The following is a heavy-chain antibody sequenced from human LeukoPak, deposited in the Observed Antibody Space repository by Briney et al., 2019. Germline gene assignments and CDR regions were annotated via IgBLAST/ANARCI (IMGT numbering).Heavy chain of an antibody. D-gene: IGHD3-10*01. CDR1: GFTFRNYD. CDR3: ARGDYYGSGSFDY. CDR2: IGTAGDP. V-gene: IGHV3-13*05. J-gene: IGHJ4*02. Sequence: PGGSLRLSCAASGFTFRNYDTHWVRQATGKCLEWLSGIGTAGDPFYPDSVKGRFTISRENTKNSLFLQMDSLRAGDTAVYYCARGDYYGSGSFDYWGQGILVTVSS.